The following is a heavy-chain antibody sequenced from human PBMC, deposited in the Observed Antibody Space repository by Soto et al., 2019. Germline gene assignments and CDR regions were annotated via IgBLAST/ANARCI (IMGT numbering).Heavy chain of an antibody. J-gene: IGHJ3*02. CDR3: ARAYCIGGICSPVDAFDI. CDR1: GDSVSSNSAA. Sequence: SQTLSLNCAISGDSVSSNSAAWNWIRQSPSRGLEWLGRTYYRSKWYNDYAVSVKSRITINPDTSKNQFSLQLNSVTPEDTAVYYCARAYCIGGICSPVDAFDIWGQGTMVTVSS. V-gene: IGHV6-1*01. CDR2: TYYRSKWYN. D-gene: IGHD2-15*01.